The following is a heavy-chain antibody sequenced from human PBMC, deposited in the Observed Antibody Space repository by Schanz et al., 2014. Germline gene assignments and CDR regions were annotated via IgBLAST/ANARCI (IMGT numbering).Heavy chain of an antibody. J-gene: IGHJ3*02. CDR3: ARGTMPGTFDI. V-gene: IGHV1-18*01. CDR1: RSTFSSYT. Sequence: QVQLVQSGAEVKKPGSSVKVSCKASRSTFSSYTISWVRQARGQGLEWVGWISPYTGNTHYFDKMEGRVTMTTDTSTSTAYMELRSLRSDDTAMYYCARGTMPGTFDIWGQGTMVTVSS. CDR2: ISPYTGNT. D-gene: IGHD2-2*01.